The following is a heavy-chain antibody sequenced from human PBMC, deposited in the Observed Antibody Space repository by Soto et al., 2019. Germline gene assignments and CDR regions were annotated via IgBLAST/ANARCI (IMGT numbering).Heavy chain of an antibody. CDR2: ISAYNGNT. J-gene: IGHJ4*02. Sequence: ASVKVSCKASGYLFISYGISWVRQAPGQGLEWMGRISAYNGNTNYAQNLQGRVTMTTDTSTSTAYMELRSLRSDDTAVYYCARDLEGSGSYYTDYCGPGTLVTFSS. CDR1: GYLFISYG. CDR3: ARDLEGSGSYYTDY. V-gene: IGHV1-18*01. D-gene: IGHD3-10*01.